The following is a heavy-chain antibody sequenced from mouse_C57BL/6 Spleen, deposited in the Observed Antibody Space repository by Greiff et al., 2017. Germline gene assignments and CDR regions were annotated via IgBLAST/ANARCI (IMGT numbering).Heavy chain of an antibody. J-gene: IGHJ4*01. V-gene: IGHV1-50*01. CDR2: IDPSDSYT. CDR3: VAIYYDYERAMDY. D-gene: IGHD2-4*01. CDR1: GYTFTSYW. Sequence: QVQLQQPGAELVQPGASVKLSCKASGYTFTSYWMQWVKQRPGQGLEWIGEIDPSDSYTNYNQKFKGKATLTVDTSSSTAYMQLSSLTSEDAAVYYCVAIYYDYERAMDYWGQGTSVTVSS.